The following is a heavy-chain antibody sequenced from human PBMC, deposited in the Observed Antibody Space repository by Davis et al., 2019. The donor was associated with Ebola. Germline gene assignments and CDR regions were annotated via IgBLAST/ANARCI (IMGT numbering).Heavy chain of an antibody. CDR1: GGSISSSNW. D-gene: IGHD2-8*01. CDR3: ARTTRGNGWFLDY. V-gene: IGHV4-4*02. CDR2: IYHSGST. Sequence: MPGGSLRLSCAVSGGSISSSNWWSWVRQPPGKGLEWIGEIYHSGSTNYNPSLKSRVTISVDKSKNQFSLKLTSVTAADTARYYCARTTRGNGWFLDYWGQGIRVTVSS. J-gene: IGHJ4*02.